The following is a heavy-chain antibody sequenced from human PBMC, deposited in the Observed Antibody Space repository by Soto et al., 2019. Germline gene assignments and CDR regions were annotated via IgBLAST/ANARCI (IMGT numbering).Heavy chain of an antibody. Sequence: QVQLVQSGAEVKKPGSSVKVSCKASGGTFSSYTISWVRQAPGQGLEWMGRIIPILGIANYAQKFQGRVTITADKSTGTAYMELSSLRSEDTAVYYCAGYYYDSSAEPVYWGQGTLVTVSS. CDR3: AGYYYDSSAEPVY. CDR2: IIPILGIA. D-gene: IGHD3-22*01. V-gene: IGHV1-69*02. J-gene: IGHJ4*02. CDR1: GGTFSSYT.